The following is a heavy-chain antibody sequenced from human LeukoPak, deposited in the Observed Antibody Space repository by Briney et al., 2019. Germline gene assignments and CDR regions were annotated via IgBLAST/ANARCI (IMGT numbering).Heavy chain of an antibody. Sequence: QPGGSLRLSCIASGFTFRSYAMSWIRQAPGKGLECVSSIIYDGRYTYYTNSVKGRFTISRDNSKNTLYLQMNSLRAEDTAVYYCARGWYNFDYWGQGIRVTVSS. CDR3: ARGWYNFDY. CDR2: IIYDGRYT. J-gene: IGHJ4*02. D-gene: IGHD6-19*01. V-gene: IGHV3-23*01. CDR1: GFTFRSYA.